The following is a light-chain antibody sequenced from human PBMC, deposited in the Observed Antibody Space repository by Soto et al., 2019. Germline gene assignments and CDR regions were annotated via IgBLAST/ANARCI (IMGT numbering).Light chain of an antibody. CDR1: SSNIGSTR. J-gene: IGLJ1*01. CDR3: AAWDNSLNGYV. Sequence: QSVLTQPPSASGSPGQRVAISCSGSSSNIGSTRANWYRQLPGSAPKLLIYSDNQRPSGVPDRFSGSKSGTSASLALSGLQSEDEADYYCAAWDNSLNGYVFGTGTKVPVL. CDR2: SDN. V-gene: IGLV1-44*01.